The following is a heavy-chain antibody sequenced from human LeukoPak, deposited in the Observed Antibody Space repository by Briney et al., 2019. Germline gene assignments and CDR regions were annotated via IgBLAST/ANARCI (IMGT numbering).Heavy chain of an antibody. Sequence: GVSLQISCQGSGYSFTSYWIVWVRPIPGTGLEWTGIIYPGDSDTRYRPSFQGQVTISADKSISTAHLHCSSLQASHRALYYLLRLSEWELPGDYWGEGNLVTVSS. J-gene: IGHJ4*02. D-gene: IGHD1-26*01. CDR1: GYSFTSYW. V-gene: IGHV5-51*01. CDR2: IYPGDSDT. CDR3: LRLSEWELPGDY.